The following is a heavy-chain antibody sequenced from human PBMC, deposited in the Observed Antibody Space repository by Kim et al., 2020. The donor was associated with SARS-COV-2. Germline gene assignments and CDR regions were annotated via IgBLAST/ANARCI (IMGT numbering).Heavy chain of an antibody. CDR2: ISYDGSNK. D-gene: IGHD1-26*01. J-gene: IGHJ4*02. CDR1: GFTFSSYA. CDR3: ASHYPIFDY. V-gene: IGHV3-30*04. Sequence: GGSLRLSCAASGFTFSSYAMHWVRQAPGKGLEWVAVISYDGSNKYYADSVKGRFTISRDNSKNTLYLQMNSLRAEDTAVYYCASHYPIFDYWGQGTLVTVSS.